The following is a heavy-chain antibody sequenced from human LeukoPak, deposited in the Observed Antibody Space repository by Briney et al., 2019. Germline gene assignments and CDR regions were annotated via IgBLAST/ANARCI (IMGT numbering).Heavy chain of an antibody. CDR1: GGSIGSNIW. CDR3: ASPSGASTW. V-gene: IGHV4-4*02. Sequence: PSETLSFTCAVFGGSIGSNIWWSWVRRPPGKGLEWIGEIYHSGNTNYNPSLKSRVTISVDKSKNQFSLTLSSVTAADTAVYYCASPSGASTWWGQGTLVTVSS. D-gene: IGHD2-15*01. CDR2: IYHSGNT. J-gene: IGHJ4*02.